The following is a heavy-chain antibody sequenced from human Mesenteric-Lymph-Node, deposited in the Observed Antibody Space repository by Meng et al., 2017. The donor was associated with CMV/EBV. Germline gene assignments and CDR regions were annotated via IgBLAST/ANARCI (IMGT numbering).Heavy chain of an antibody. CDR2: IRYDGSNK. CDR1: TFSSYG. D-gene: IGHD2-2*01. Sequence: TFSSYGMHWVRQAPGKGLEWVAFIRYDGSNKYYADSVKGRFTISRDNSKNTLYLQMNSLRAEDTAAYYCAKPLGGVVPAAKGGWFDPWGQGTLVTVSS. V-gene: IGHV3-30*02. J-gene: IGHJ5*02. CDR3: AKPLGGVVPAAKGGWFDP.